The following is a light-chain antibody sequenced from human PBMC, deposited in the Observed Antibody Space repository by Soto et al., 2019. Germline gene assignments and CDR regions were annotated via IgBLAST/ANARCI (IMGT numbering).Light chain of an antibody. Sequence: EIVLTQSPGTLSLSPGERATLSCRASQSVSSSYLAWYQQKPGQAPRPLIYGASSRATGIPHRFSGSGSGTDSTLTISRLELENFAVYECHQYGSSLWTFGQGTQVEIK. CDR3: HQYGSSLWT. CDR1: QSVSSSY. J-gene: IGKJ1*01. V-gene: IGKV3-20*01. CDR2: GAS.